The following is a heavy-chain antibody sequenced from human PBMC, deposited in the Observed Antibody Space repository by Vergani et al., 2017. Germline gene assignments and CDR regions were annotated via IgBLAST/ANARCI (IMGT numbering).Heavy chain of an antibody. CDR1: GGSISSSSYY. J-gene: IGHJ4*02. CDR2: IYYSGST. V-gene: IGHV4-39*01. D-gene: IGHD1-26*01. CDR3: ARVSVIGGNWELLRLIFDY. Sequence: QLQLQESGPGLVKPSETLSLTCTVSGGSISSSSYYWGWIRQPPGKGLEWIGSIYYSGSTYYNPSLKSRVTISVDTSKNQFSLKLSSVTAADTAVYYCARVSVIGGNWELLRLIFDYWGQGTLVTVSS.